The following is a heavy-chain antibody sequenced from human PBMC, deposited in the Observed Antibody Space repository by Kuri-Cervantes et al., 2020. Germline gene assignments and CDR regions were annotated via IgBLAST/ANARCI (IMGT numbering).Heavy chain of an antibody. Sequence: GGSLRLSCAASGFTFSSYWMSWVRQAPGKGLEWVANIKQDGSEKYYVDSVKGRFTISRDNAKNSLYLQMNSLRAGDTAVYYCATRILRKYYGEDYWGQGTLVTVSS. V-gene: IGHV3-7*01. CDR2: IKQDGSEK. D-gene: IGHD3-3*01. CDR3: ATRILRKYYGEDY. CDR1: GFTFSSYW. J-gene: IGHJ4*02.